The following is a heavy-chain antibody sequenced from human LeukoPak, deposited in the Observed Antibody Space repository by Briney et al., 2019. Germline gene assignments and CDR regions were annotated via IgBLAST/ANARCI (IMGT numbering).Heavy chain of an antibody. Sequence: SVKVSCKASGGTFSSYTISWVRQAPGQGLEWMGRIIPILGIANYAQKFQGRVTITADKYTSTAYIEMSRLRYEDTAVYYCARDGGASGYSYGYTPLDYWGQGTLVTVSS. V-gene: IGHV1-69*04. CDR2: IIPILGIA. CDR1: GGTFSSYT. D-gene: IGHD5-18*01. CDR3: ARDGGASGYSYGYTPLDY. J-gene: IGHJ4*02.